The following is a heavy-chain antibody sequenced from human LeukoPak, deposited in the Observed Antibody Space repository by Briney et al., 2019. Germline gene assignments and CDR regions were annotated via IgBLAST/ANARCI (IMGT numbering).Heavy chain of an antibody. CDR3: TTGNFGPY. J-gene: IGHJ4*02. CDR2: IKRKTEGGTT. D-gene: IGHD3-10*01. V-gene: IGHV3-15*07. Sequence: GGSLRLSCAASGFTFNDAWMNWVRQAPGKGLEWVGRIKRKTEGGTTDYGAPVKGRFSVSRDDSKNTAYLQMNSLKTEDTAFYYCTTGNFGPYWGQGTLVTVSS. CDR1: GFTFNDAW.